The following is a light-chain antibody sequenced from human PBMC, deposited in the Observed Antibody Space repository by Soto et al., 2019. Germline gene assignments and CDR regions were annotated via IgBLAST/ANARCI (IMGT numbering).Light chain of an antibody. CDR2: GTS. CDR1: QTISSNY. Sequence: EIVLTQSPGTLSVARGERATLSCRASQTISSNYLAWYQQKPGQAPSLLIYGTSSRATGIPDRFSGSGSGTDFTLTISRLEPEDSAIYYCQQYGSWTFGQGTKVEIK. V-gene: IGKV3-20*01. CDR3: QQYGSWT. J-gene: IGKJ1*01.